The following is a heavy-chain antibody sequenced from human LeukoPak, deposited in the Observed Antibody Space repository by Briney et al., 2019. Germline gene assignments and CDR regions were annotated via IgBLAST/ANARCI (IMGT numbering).Heavy chain of an antibody. CDR1: GFTFSRYA. J-gene: IGHJ3*02. D-gene: IGHD5-12*01. CDR2: ISGSGGST. V-gene: IGHV3-23*01. CDR3: AKLPEWLPTGAFDI. Sequence: GRSRRLSCAASGFTFSRYAMSWVRQAPGKGLKWVSAISGSGGSTYYADSVKGRFTISRDNSKNTLYLQMNSLRAEDTAVYYRAKLPEWLPTGAFDIWGQGTMVTVSS.